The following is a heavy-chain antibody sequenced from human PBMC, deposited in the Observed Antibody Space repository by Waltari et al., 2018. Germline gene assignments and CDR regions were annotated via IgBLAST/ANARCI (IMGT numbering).Heavy chain of an antibody. Sequence: EVQLLESGGGLVKPGGSLGPSGPASGFPFGSYTMTWFRRAPGKGLEWVSSISSSSSYIYYADSVKGRFTISRDNAKNSLYLQMNSLRAEDTAVYYCARGTGSYFGAFDIWGQGTMVTVSS. D-gene: IGHD1-26*01. CDR2: ISSSSSYI. V-gene: IGHV3-21*01. J-gene: IGHJ3*02. CDR3: ARGTGSYFGAFDI. CDR1: GFPFGSYT.